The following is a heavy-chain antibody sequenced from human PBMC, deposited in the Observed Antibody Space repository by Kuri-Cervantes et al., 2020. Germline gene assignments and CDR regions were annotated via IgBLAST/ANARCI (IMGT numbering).Heavy chain of an antibody. Sequence: SETLSLTCTVSGGSISSGDYYGSWIRQPPGKGLEWIGYIYYSGSTYYNPSLKSRVTISVDTSKNQFSLKLSSVTAADTAVYYCARPRGWGELWAFDIWGQGTMVTVSS. V-gene: IGHV4-30-4*01. CDR2: IYYSGST. CDR1: GGSISSGDYY. J-gene: IGHJ3*02. D-gene: IGHD1-26*01. CDR3: ARPRGWGELWAFDI.